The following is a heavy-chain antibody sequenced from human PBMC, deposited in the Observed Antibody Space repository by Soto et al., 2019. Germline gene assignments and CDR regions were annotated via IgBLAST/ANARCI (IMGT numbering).Heavy chain of an antibody. J-gene: IGHJ3*02. CDR2: IHHSGAT. V-gene: IGHV4-4*02. CDR3: ARGYAFDM. CDR1: GASISSVNW. Sequence: SETLSLTCAVAGASISSVNWWSWVRQPPGKGLEWIGEIHHSGATNYNTSLKSRVTTSVDKSKNQFSLNLISVTAADTAMYYCARGYAFDMWGQGTMVT.